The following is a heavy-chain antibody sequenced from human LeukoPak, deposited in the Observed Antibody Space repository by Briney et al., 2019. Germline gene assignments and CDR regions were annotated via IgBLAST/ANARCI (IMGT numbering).Heavy chain of an antibody. V-gene: IGHV1-69*11. CDR2: IIPILGTA. CDR3: ARGQWTHTIFGVVEPLDY. D-gene: IGHD3-3*01. J-gene: IGHJ4*02. Sequence: GASVKVSCKASGGTFSSYAISWVRQAPGQGLEWMGRIIPILGTANYAQKFQGRVTITADESTSTAYMELSSLRSEDTAVYYCARGQWTHTIFGVVEPLDYWGQGTLVTVSS. CDR1: GGTFSSYA.